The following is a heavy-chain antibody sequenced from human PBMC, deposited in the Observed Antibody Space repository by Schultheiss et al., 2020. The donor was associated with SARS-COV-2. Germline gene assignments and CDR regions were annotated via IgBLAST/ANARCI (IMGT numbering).Heavy chain of an antibody. J-gene: IGHJ4*02. D-gene: IGHD5-24*01. CDR2: IYHSGST. V-gene: IGHV4-38-2*02. CDR3: ARDATLPGPNYFDY. Sequence: SQTLSLTCAVYGGSLSNYYWSWIRQPPGKGLEWIGSIYHSGSTYYNPSLKSRVTISVDTSKNQFSLKLSSVTAADTAVYYCARDATLPGPNYFDYWGQGTLVTVSS. CDR1: GGSLSNYY.